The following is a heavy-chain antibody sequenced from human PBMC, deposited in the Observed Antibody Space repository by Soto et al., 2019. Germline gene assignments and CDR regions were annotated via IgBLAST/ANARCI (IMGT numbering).Heavy chain of an antibody. V-gene: IGHV1-18*01. Sequence: GASVKVSCKASGYTFTSYGISWVRQAPGQGLEWMGWISAYNGNTNYAQKLQGRVTMTTDTSTSTAYMELRSLRSDDTAVYYCARDSREYCSGGSCLLFDYWGQGTLVTVS. J-gene: IGHJ4*02. CDR1: GYTFTSYG. CDR2: ISAYNGNT. D-gene: IGHD2-15*01. CDR3: ARDSREYCSGGSCLLFDY.